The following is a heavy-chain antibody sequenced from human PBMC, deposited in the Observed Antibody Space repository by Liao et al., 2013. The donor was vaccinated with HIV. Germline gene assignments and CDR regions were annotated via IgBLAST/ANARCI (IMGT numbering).Heavy chain of an antibody. V-gene: IGHV4-34*01. J-gene: IGHJ5*02. Sequence: QVQLQQWGAGLLKPSETLSLTCAVYGGSFSGYYWSWIRQPPGKGLEWIGEINHSGSTNYNPSLKSRVTISVDTSKNQFSLKLSSVTAADTAVYYCARGGYYYGSGSYYNAYNWFDPWGQGTLVTVSS. CDR1: GGSFSGYY. CDR2: INHSGST. D-gene: IGHD3-10*01. CDR3: ARGGYYYGSGSYYNAYNWFDP.